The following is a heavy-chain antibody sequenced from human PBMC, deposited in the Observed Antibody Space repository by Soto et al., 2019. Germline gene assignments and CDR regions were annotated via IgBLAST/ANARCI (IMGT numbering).Heavy chain of an antibody. CDR3: ATRTMTTVVTPVSSGGWFDP. CDR1: GGSISSGGYY. Sequence: SETLSLTCTVSGGSISSGGYYWSWIRQHPGKGLEWIGYIYYSGSTYYNPSLKSRVTISVDTSKNQFSLKLSSVTAADTAVYYCATRTMTTVVTPVSSGGWFDPWGQGTLLTVSS. CDR2: IYYSGST. V-gene: IGHV4-31*03. D-gene: IGHD4-17*01. J-gene: IGHJ5*02.